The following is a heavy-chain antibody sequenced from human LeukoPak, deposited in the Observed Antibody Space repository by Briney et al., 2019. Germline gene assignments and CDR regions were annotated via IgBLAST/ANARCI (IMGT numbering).Heavy chain of an antibody. CDR1: GFTFSNAW. V-gene: IGHV3-15*01. CDR3: TTVSKSASRMVYADFDY. D-gene: IGHD2-8*01. J-gene: IGHJ4*02. CDR2: IKSKTDGGTT. Sequence: GGSLRLSCAASGFTFSNAWMSWVRQAPGKGLEWVGRIKSKTDGGTTDYAAPVKGRFTISRDDSKNTLYLQMNSLKTEDTAVYYCTTVSKSASRMVYADFDYWGQGTLVTVSS.